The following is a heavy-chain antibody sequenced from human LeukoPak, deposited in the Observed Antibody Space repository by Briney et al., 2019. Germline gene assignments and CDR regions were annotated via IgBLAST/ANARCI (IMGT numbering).Heavy chain of an antibody. J-gene: IGHJ4*02. CDR1: GGTFSSYA. CDR3: ALATRGYYYDSSPFDY. V-gene: IGHV1-69*05. Sequence: SVKVSCKASGGTFSSYAISWVRQAPGQGLEWMGRIIPIFGTTDYAQKFQGRVTITTDESTSTAYMELSSLRSEDTAVYYCALATRGYYYDSSPFDYWGQGTLVTVSS. D-gene: IGHD3-22*01. CDR2: IIPIFGTT.